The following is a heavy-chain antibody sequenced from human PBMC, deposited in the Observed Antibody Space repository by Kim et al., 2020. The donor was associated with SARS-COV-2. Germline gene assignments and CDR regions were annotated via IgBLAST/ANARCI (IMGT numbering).Heavy chain of an antibody. CDR3: ARDPTPSYYDILTGYYYYYGMDV. Sequence: GGSLRLSCAASGFTFSDYYMSWIRQAPGKGLEWVSYISSSGSTIYYADSVKGRFTISRDNAKNSLYLQMNSLRAEDTAVYYCARDPTPSYYDILTGYYYYYGMDVGGQGTTVTVSS. V-gene: IGHV3-11*01. J-gene: IGHJ6*02. CDR2: ISSSGSTI. D-gene: IGHD3-9*01. CDR1: GFTFSDYY.